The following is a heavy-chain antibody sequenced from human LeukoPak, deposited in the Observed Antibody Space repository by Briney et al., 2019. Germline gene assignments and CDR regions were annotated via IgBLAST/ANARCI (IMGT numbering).Heavy chain of an antibody. V-gene: IGHV3-74*01. CDR2: INSDGSTT. Sequence: PGGSLRLSCAASGFTFSSYWMHWVRQAPGKGLEWVSRINSDGSTTNYADSVKGRITVSGDNAKNTVYLQMNSLRAEDTAVYYCVRDLRESDFWGQGSLVTVSS. CDR1: GFTFSSYW. CDR3: VRDLRESDF. J-gene: IGHJ4*02. D-gene: IGHD1-26*01.